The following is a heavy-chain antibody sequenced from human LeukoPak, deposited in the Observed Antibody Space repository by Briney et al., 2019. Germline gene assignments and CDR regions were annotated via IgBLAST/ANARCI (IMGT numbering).Heavy chain of an antibody. V-gene: IGHV3-43*01. J-gene: IGHJ4*02. D-gene: IGHD2-15*01. CDR3: AKDMGRYCSGGSCYSSYFDY. CDR2: ISWDGGST. Sequence: GGSLRLSCAASGFTFDDYTMHWVRQAPGKGLEWVSLISWDGGSTYYADSVKGRFTISRDNSKNSLYLQMNSLRTEDTALYYCAKDMGRYCSGGSCYSSYFDYWGQGTLVTVSP. CDR1: GFTFDDYT.